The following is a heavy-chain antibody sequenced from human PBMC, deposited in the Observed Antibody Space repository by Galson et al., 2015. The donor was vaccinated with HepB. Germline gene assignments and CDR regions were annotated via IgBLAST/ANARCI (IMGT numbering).Heavy chain of an antibody. D-gene: IGHD5-24*01. V-gene: IGHV3-23*01. CDR3: AKDPGMATMFYFDY. CDR2: ISGNGDST. CDR1: GFAFDTHA. J-gene: IGHJ4*02. Sequence: SLRLSCAASGFAFDTHAMSWVRQAPGRGLEWISGISGNGDSTFYADSVKGRFTVSRDNSKNTLYLMINSLRAEDTAIYYCAKDPGMATMFYFDYWGQGTLVIVSS.